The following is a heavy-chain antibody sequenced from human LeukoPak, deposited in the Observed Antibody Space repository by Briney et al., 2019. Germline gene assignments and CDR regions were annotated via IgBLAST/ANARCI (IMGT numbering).Heavy chain of an antibody. V-gene: IGHV3-23*01. Sequence: GGSLRLSCAASGFTFSSYAMSWVRQAPGKGLEWVSTISGGATNTFYADSVKGRFTISRDNSKNTLYLQMNSLRDEDTAIYYCARSPYFCGGDCFHFDFWGQGTLVTVSS. CDR3: ARSPYFCGGDCFHFDF. J-gene: IGHJ4*02. CDR2: ISGGATNT. D-gene: IGHD2-21*02. CDR1: GFTFSSYA.